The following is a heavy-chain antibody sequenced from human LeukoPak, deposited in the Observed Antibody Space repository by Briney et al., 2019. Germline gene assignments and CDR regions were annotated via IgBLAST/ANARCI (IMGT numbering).Heavy chain of an antibody. V-gene: IGHV3-7*03. J-gene: IGHJ6*02. CDR1: EFTFSYYS. CDR3: ARDSLKQRRSMDV. CDR2: IKEDGSEK. Sequence: GGSLRLSYAASEFTFSYYSMNWVRQVPGKGLEWVANIKEDGSEKYYVDSVRGRFTISRDNAKKSVYLQMNSLRAEDTAVYYCARDSLKQRRSMDVWGQGTTVTVSS.